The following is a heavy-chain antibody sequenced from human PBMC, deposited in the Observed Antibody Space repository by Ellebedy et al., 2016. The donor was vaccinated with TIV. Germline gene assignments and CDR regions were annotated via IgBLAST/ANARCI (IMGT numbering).Heavy chain of an antibody. D-gene: IGHD1-26*01. Sequence: SGPTLVKPTHTLTLTCTFSGFSLTTSGMCVSWIRQPPGKALEWLSLLDWQDDTFYSPSLQTRLAISKDTSKNEVVLTMTNMDPPDTATYYCERYTSNTYYYAYDVWGHGTMVTVSS. CDR1: GFSLTTSGMC. J-gene: IGHJ3*01. CDR3: ERYTSNTYYYAYDV. CDR2: LDWQDDT. V-gene: IGHV2-70*01.